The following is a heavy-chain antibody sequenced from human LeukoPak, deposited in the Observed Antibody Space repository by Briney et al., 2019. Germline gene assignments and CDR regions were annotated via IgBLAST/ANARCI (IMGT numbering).Heavy chain of an antibody. D-gene: IGHD3-16*01. Sequence: GGSLRLSCAASGFTFSYFSMNRVRQAPGKGLEWISYLNPISGDIWYADSVKGRFTISRDNAKNSQYLQMNSLIDEDTAVYHCVRDHHYAFDSWGQGTLVTVSS. CDR3: VRDHHYAFDS. CDR2: LNPISGDI. J-gene: IGHJ4*02. CDR1: GFTFSYFS. V-gene: IGHV3-48*02.